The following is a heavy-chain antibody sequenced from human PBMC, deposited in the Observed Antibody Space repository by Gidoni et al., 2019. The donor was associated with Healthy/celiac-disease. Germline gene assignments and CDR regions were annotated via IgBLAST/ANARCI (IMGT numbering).Heavy chain of an antibody. CDR1: GYTFTSYA. CDR3: ARGRGWAPGLFDY. J-gene: IGHJ4*02. Sequence: QVQLVQSGAEVKKPGASVKVSCKASGYTFTSYAMHWVRQAPGQRLEWMGWINAGNGNTKYSQKFQGRVTITRDTSASTAYMELSSLRSEDTAVYYCARGRGWAPGLFDYWGQGTLVTVSS. V-gene: IGHV1-3*01. CDR2: INAGNGNT. D-gene: IGHD1-26*01.